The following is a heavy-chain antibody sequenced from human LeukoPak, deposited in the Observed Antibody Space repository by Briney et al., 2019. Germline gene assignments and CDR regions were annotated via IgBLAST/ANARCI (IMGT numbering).Heavy chain of an antibody. CDR1: GFTFSDYA. J-gene: IGHJ1*01. Sequence: GGSLRLSCAASGFTFSDYALGWVRQAPGRGLEWVATLSGSGAGTYYSDSVQGRFTISRDNSKRTLFLQMNSLRAEDTAVYYCAKDAQSAEYFQHWGQGTLVTVSS. CDR2: LSGSGAGT. CDR3: AKDAQSAEYFQH. V-gene: IGHV3-23*01.